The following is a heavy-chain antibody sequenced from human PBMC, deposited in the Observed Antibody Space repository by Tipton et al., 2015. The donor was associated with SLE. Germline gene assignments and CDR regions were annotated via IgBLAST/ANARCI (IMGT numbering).Heavy chain of an antibody. CDR1: GGSISTSPYF. V-gene: IGHV4-39*07. J-gene: IGHJ4*02. CDR2: IFTSGST. D-gene: IGHD3-22*01. CDR3: ASKDYYDSYGLRY. Sequence: TLSLTCTVSGGSISTSPYFWGWIRQPPGKGLEWIGSIFTSGSTNYNPSLKSRVSLSLDTSKNQFSLWLSSVTAADTAVYCCASKDYYDSYGLRYLGQGSLVTVSS.